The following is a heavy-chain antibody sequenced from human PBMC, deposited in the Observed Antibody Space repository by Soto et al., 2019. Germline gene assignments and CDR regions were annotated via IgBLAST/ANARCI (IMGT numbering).Heavy chain of an antibody. CDR2: FIPVFGTT. CDR3: ARSIGSSSFYFDF. D-gene: IGHD6-6*01. V-gene: IGHV1-69*01. Sequence: QVQLVQSGAEVKKPGSSVKVSCKASVDTFSNYAISWVRQAPGQGLEWMGGFIPVFGTTHYAQKFEGRVTITADDSTNTDMELRGLRSEDTALYYCARSIGSSSFYFDFWGQGTLITVSS. CDR1: VDTFSNYA. J-gene: IGHJ4*02.